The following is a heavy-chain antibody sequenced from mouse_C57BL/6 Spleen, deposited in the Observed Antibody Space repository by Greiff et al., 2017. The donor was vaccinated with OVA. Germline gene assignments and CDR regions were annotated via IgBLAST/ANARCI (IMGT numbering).Heavy chain of an antibody. CDR1: GFSLTSYG. CDR2: IWSDGST. CDR3: ARHEGSGYAWFAY. J-gene: IGHJ3*01. V-gene: IGHV2-6-1*01. D-gene: IGHD3-2*02. Sequence: VQRVESGPGLVAPSQSLSITCTVSGFSLTSYGVHWVRQPPGKGLEWLVVIWSDGSTTYNSALKSRLSISKDNSKSQVFLKMNSLQTDDTAMYYCARHEGSGYAWFAYWGQGTLVTVSA.